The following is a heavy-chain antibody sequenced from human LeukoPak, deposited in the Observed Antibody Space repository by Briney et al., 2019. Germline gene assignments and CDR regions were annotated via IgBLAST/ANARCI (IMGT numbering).Heavy chain of an antibody. CDR1: GGSISSSSYY. V-gene: IGHV4-39*01. CDR3: ARPDVTGYGGNHWGAFDI. J-gene: IGHJ3*02. D-gene: IGHD4-23*01. Sequence: PSETLSLTCTVSGGSISSSSYYWGWIRQPPGKGLEWIGSIYYSESTYYNPSLKSRVTISVDTSKNQFSLKLSSVTAADTAVYYCARPDVTGYGGNHWGAFDIWGQGTMVTVSS. CDR2: IYYSEST.